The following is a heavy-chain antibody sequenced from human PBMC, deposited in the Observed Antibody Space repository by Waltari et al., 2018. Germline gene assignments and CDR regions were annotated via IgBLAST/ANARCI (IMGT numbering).Heavy chain of an antibody. CDR3: AAGYCSSTSCYSAFDI. D-gene: IGHD2-2*02. Sequence: QVQLQESGPGLVKPSETLSLTCTDSGGSISSYSWRWIRQPPGKGLEWIGYIYYSGSTNYNPSLKSRVTISVDTSKNQFSLKLSSVTAADTAVYYCAAGYCSSTSCYSAFDIWGQGTMVTVSS. CDR1: GGSISSYS. J-gene: IGHJ3*02. V-gene: IGHV4-59*01. CDR2: IYYSGST.